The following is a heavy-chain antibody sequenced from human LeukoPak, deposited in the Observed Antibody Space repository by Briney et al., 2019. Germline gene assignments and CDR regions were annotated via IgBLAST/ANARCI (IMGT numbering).Heavy chain of an antibody. CDR1: GYTLTELS. J-gene: IGHJ5*02. CDR3: ATARQLWLSAEFDP. Sequence: ASVKVSCKVSGYTLTELSMHWVRQAPGEGLEWMGGFDPEDGETIYAQKFQGRVTMTEDTSTDTAYMELSSLRSEDTAVYYCATARQLWLSAEFDPWGQGTLVTVSS. D-gene: IGHD5-18*01. V-gene: IGHV1-24*01. CDR2: FDPEDGET.